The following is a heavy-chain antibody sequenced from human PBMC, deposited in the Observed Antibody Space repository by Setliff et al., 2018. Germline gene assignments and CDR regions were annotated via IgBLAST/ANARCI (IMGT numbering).Heavy chain of an antibody. CDR1: GGSISSYY. D-gene: IGHD3-10*01. CDR2: IYYSGST. V-gene: IGHV4-59*01. Sequence: SETLSLTCTVSGGSISSYYWSWIRQPPGKGLEWIGYIYYSGSTNYNPSLKSRVTISVDTSKNQFSLKLSSVTAADTAVYYCARDMVRGALGYYYYGMDVWGQGTTGTAP. J-gene: IGHJ6*02. CDR3: ARDMVRGALGYYYYGMDV.